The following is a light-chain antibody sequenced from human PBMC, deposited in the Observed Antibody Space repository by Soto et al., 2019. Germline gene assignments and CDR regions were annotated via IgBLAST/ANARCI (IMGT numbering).Light chain of an antibody. CDR3: QQHTNTNTPWI. CDR1: QSISSW. V-gene: IGKV1-5*01. J-gene: IGKJ2*01. Sequence: DLQMTQYPSTLSASVGARVTITCRASQSISSWLAWYQQKPGKAPKLLISDASTLESGVPSRSSGIVSWTEFTFTISSMHPDAFATSYCQQHTNTNTPWIFCQGTKVDIK. CDR2: DAS.